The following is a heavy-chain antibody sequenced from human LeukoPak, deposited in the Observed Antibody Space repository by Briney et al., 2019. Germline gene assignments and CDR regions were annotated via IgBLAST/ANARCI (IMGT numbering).Heavy chain of an antibody. V-gene: IGHV4-4*02. Sequence: SETLSLTCAVSGGSISSSNWWSWVRQPPGKGLEWIGEIYHTGSTNYNPSLESRITISLDKSKNQFSLKLSSVAAADTAMYYCARATVTTTNKYYFDYWGQGTLVTVSS. CDR2: IYHTGST. CDR3: ARATVTTTNKYYFDY. CDR1: GGSISSSNW. J-gene: IGHJ4*02. D-gene: IGHD4-17*01.